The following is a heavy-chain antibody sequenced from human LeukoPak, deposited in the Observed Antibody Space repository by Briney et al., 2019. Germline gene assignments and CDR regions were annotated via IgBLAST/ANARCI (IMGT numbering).Heavy chain of an antibody. D-gene: IGHD3-10*01. J-gene: IGHJ4*02. Sequence: GGSLRLSCAASGFTFSSYWMHWVRQAPGKGLEWVSAISGSGGSTYYADSVKGRFTISRDNSKNTLYLQMNSLRAEDTAVYYCARGHSGSSVDYWGQGTLVTVSS. CDR2: ISGSGGST. CDR1: GFTFSSYW. CDR3: ARGHSGSSVDY. V-gene: IGHV3-23*01.